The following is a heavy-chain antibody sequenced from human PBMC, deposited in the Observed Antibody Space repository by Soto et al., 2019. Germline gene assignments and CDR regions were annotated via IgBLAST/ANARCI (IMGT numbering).Heavy chain of an antibody. V-gene: IGHV1-69*01. CDR2: IIPIFGTA. J-gene: IGHJ5*02. D-gene: IGHD2-2*01. Sequence: QVQLVQSGAEVKKPGSSVKVSCKASGGTFSSYAISWVRQAPGQGLEWMGGIIPIFGTANYAQKFQGRVTITADESTSTAYMALSXLXSXDTXXXXCARDNDQLLSHWFDPWGQGTLVTVSS. CDR3: ARDNDQLLSHWFDP. CDR1: GGTFSSYA.